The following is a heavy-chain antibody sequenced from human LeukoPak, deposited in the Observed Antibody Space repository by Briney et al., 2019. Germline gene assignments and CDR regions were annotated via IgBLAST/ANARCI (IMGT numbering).Heavy chain of an antibody. CDR2: IYYSGST. Sequence: PSETLSLTCTVSGGSISSYYWSWIRQPPGKGLEWIGYIYYSGSTNYNPSLKSRVTISVDTSKNQFSLKLSSVTAADTAVYYCARSLDAVLATPFDYWGQGTLVTVSS. CDR3: ARSLDAVLATPFDY. CDR1: GGSISSYY. J-gene: IGHJ4*02. D-gene: IGHD2-8*02. V-gene: IGHV4-59*01.